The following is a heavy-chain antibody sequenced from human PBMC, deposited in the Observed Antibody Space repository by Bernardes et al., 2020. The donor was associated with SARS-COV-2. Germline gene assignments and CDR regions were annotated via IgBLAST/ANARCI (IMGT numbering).Heavy chain of an antibody. D-gene: IGHD3-10*01. CDR2: INAGNGNT. CDR1: VYTFTSYA. J-gene: IGHJ6*02. Sequence: ASVHVSCKASVYTFTSYAMHWVRQARGQRLDWMGWINAGNGNTKYSQMFQGRVTITRDTSASTAYMELSSLRSEDTAVYYCARGLFDYYGSGSLYGMDGWGQGTTVTVSS. CDR3: ARGLFDYYGSGSLYGMDG. V-gene: IGHV1-3*01.